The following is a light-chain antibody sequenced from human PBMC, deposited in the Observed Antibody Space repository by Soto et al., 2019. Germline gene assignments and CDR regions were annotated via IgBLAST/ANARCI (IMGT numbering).Light chain of an antibody. V-gene: IGLV2-14*01. CDR3: RSYTTSSSYV. J-gene: IGLJ1*01. Sequence: QSLLAQPASVSGSPGQSITISCTGTISDVGGYIYVSWYQQHPGKAPKLMIYDVTSRPSGVSYRFSGSKSGNTASLTISGLQAEDEADYYCRSYTTSSSYVFGTGTKVTVL. CDR1: ISDVGGYIY. CDR2: DVT.